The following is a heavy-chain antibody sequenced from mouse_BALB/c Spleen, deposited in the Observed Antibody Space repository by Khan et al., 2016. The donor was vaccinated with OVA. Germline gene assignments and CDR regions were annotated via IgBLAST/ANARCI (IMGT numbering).Heavy chain of an antibody. Sequence: EVELVESGGDLVKPGGSLSLSCAVSGFTFSSYSMSWVRQTPDKRLEWVAFICSGGDYTYYPDSVSGRIIISRDSAKNTLYLLISDLKSEDTARDYYADHFTGSFDYWGQGTLVTVSA. D-gene: IGHD4-1*01. CDR1: GFTFSSYS. CDR3: ADHFTGSFDY. V-gene: IGHV5-6*01. CDR2: ICSGGDYT. J-gene: IGHJ3*01.